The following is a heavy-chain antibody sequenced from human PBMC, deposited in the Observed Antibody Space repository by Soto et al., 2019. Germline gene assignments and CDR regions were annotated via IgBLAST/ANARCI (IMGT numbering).Heavy chain of an antibody. CDR1: GFTFSSYG. D-gene: IGHD5-18*01. V-gene: IGHV3-30*18. CDR2: ISYDGSNK. CDR3: AKDLRIQLWAYYYYYGMDV. J-gene: IGHJ6*02. Sequence: LRLSCAASGFTFSSYGMHWVRQAPGKGLEWVAVISYDGSNKYYADSVKGRFTISRDNSKNTLYLQMNSLRAEDTAVYYCAKDLRIQLWAYYYYYGMDVWGQGTTVTVSS.